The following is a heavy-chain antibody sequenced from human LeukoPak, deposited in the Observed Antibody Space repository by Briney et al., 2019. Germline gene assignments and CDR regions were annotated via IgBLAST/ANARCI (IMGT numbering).Heavy chain of an antibody. Sequence: GGSLRLSCAASGFTFSSYAMSWVRQAPGKGLEWVSGISRSGGGTYYTDSVKGRFTISRDNSKNTVYVELNSLGAEDTAVDYGAKVGGLGTSPPYDYYMDVWGKGTTVTVSS. CDR1: GFTFSSYA. CDR2: ISRSGGGT. D-gene: IGHD3-16*01. CDR3: AKVGGLGTSPPYDYYMDV. V-gene: IGHV3-23*01. J-gene: IGHJ6*03.